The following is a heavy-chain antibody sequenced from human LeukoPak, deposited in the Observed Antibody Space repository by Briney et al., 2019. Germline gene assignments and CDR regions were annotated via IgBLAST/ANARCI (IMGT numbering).Heavy chain of an antibody. Sequence: GGSLRLSCAASGFTFSSYAMSWVRQAPGKGLEWVSAISGSGGSTYYADSVKGRFTISRDNSKNTVFLQMNSLRVEDTALYYCTRGQSYCGADCYSDWGQGTLVTVSS. CDR2: ISGSGGST. CDR3: TRGQSYCGADCYSD. V-gene: IGHV3-23*01. CDR1: GFTFSSYA. J-gene: IGHJ4*02. D-gene: IGHD2-21*02.